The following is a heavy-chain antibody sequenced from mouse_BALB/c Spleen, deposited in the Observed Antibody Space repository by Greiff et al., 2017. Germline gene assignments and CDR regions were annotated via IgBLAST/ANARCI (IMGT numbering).Heavy chain of an antibody. CDR1: GFTFSDYY. CDR2: ISDGGSYT. J-gene: IGHJ3*01. V-gene: IGHV5-4*02. CDR3: ARTLYGNLGLFAY. Sequence: EVKLVESGGGLVKPGGSLKLSCAASGFTFSDYYMYWVRQTPEKRLEWVATISDGGSYTYYPDSVKGRFTISRDNAKNNLYLQMSSLKSEDTAMYYCARTLYGNLGLFAYWGQGTLVTVSA. D-gene: IGHD2-1*01.